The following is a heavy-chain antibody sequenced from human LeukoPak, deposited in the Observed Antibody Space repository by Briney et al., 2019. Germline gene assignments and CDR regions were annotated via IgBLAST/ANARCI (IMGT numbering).Heavy chain of an antibody. CDR3: ARDFVPGIVVVITSSLYYGMDV. Sequence: GGSLRLSCAASGFTFSSYAMHWVRQVPGKGLEWVAVISYDGSNKYYADSVKGRFTISRDNSKNTLYLQMNSLRAEDTAVYYCARDFVPGIVVVITSSLYYGMDVWGQGTTVTVSS. J-gene: IGHJ6*02. V-gene: IGHV3-30*04. D-gene: IGHD3-22*01. CDR2: ISYDGSNK. CDR1: GFTFSSYA.